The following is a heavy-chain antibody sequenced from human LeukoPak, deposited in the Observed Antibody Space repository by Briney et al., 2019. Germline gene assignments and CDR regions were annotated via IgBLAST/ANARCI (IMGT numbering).Heavy chain of an antibody. CDR3: ARERIAAAAGGGDAFDI. Sequence: SETLSLTCTVSGGSINSYWSWIRQPPGKGLEWIGYIYYSGSTNYNPSLKSRVTISVDTSKNQFSLKLSSVTAADTAVYYCARERIAAAAGGGDAFDIWGQGTMVTVSS. CDR2: IYYSGST. CDR1: GGSINSY. V-gene: IGHV4-59*01. D-gene: IGHD6-13*01. J-gene: IGHJ3*02.